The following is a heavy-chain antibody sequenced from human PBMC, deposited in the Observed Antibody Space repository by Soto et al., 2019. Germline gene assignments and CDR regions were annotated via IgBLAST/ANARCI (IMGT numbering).Heavy chain of an antibody. J-gene: IGHJ4*02. CDR2: IDWDGDT. V-gene: IGHV2-70*01. CDR1: GFSLTTRSMC. CDR3: ARSLDYDFWTGYFFDF. Sequence: VTPTPTLTLTCTFSGFSLTTRSMCVSWIRQSPGKALEWLALIDWDGDTYYSTSLKTRLTISRDTSTNQVVLTMTNLDPADTATYFCARSLDYDFWTGYFFDFWGQGALVTVSS. D-gene: IGHD3-3*01.